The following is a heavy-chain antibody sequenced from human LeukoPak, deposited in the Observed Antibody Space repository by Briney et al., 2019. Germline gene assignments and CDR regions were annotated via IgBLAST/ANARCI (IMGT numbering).Heavy chain of an antibody. J-gene: IGHJ4*02. CDR2: IYPGDSDT. CDR1: GYSFTSYW. Sequence: PGESLKISCKGSGYSFTSYWIGWVRQMPGKGLEWMGIIYPGDSDTRYSPSFQGQVTISADKSISTAYLQWTSLKASDTAMYYCARQNPRYCSGGSCYSFNYWGQGTLVTVSS. V-gene: IGHV5-51*01. CDR3: ARQNPRYCSGGSCYSFNY. D-gene: IGHD2-15*01.